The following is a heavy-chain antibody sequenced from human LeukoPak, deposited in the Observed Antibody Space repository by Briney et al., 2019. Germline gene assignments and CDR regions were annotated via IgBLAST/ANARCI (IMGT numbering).Heavy chain of an antibody. V-gene: IGHV3-49*04. Sequence: PGGSLRLSCTASGFTFGDYAMSWVRQAPGKGLEWVGFIRSKAYGGTAEYAASVKGRFTISRDDSKSIAYLQMNSLKTEDTAVYYCTREPYSGSYYFDYWGQGTLVTVSS. CDR2: IRSKAYGGTA. J-gene: IGHJ4*02. CDR1: GFTFGDYA. D-gene: IGHD1-26*01. CDR3: TREPYSGSYYFDY.